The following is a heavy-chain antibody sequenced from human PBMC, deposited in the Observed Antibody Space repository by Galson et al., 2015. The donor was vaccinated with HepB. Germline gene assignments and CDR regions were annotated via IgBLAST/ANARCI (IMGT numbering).Heavy chain of an antibody. CDR3: ARYLGDYYGFDI. CDR2: IWFDGSKK. J-gene: IGHJ3*02. D-gene: IGHD2/OR15-2a*01. CDR1: GSTFSRHG. V-gene: IGHV3-33*01. Sequence: SLRLSCAASGAASGSTFSRHGMHWVRQAPGKGLEWVALIWFDGSKKYHAEYLKGRFTISRDNSKNMLYLQMNSLGAEDTAMYSCARYLGDYYGFDIWGQGTMVIVSS.